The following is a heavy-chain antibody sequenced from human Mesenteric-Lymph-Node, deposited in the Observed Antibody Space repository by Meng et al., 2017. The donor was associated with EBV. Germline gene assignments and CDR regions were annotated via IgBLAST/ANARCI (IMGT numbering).Heavy chain of an antibody. CDR3: ANGYCSGGSCYPGDY. V-gene: IGHV4-39*07. CDR2: IYYSGST. CDR1: GGSISSSSYY. D-gene: IGHD2-15*01. J-gene: IGHJ4*02. Sequence: QLQVQESGPGLVKPSETLSLTCTVSGGSISSSSYYWGWIRQPPGKGLEWIGSIYYSGSTYYNPSLKSRVTISVDTSKNQFSLKLSSVTAADTAVYYCANGYCSGGSCYPGDYWGQGTLVTVSS.